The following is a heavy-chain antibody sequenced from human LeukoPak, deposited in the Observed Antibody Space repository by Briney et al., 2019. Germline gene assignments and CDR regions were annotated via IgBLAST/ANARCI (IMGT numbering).Heavy chain of an antibody. J-gene: IGHJ4*02. D-gene: IGHD1-26*01. Sequence: GGSLRLSCAASGFTFSSYSMNWVRQAPGKGLEWVSSLSSSSSYMYYADSVKGRFTISRDNARNSLYLQMNSLRAEDTAVYYCARDPRLVGTDFDYWGQGTLVTVSS. CDR3: ARDPRLVGTDFDY. V-gene: IGHV3-21*01. CDR2: LSSSSSYM. CDR1: GFTFSSYS.